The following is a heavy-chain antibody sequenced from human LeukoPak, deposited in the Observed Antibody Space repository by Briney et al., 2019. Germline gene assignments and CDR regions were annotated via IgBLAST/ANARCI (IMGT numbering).Heavy chain of an antibody. D-gene: IGHD7-27*01. V-gene: IGHV1-8*01. CDR1: GYTFTRFD. J-gene: IGHJ4*02. CDR3: ARGPPNWGMVGY. Sequence: ASVTVSRTASGYTFTRFDFNWVRQATGQGLEWMGWMKSNNGHTGYAQKFQGRVTMTRDTSISTAYMELSSLTFEDTAVYYCARGPPNWGMVGYWGQGTLVTVSS. CDR2: MKSNNGHT.